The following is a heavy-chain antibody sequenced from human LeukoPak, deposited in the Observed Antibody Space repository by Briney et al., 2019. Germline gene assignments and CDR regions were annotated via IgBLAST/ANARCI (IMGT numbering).Heavy chain of an antibody. J-gene: IGHJ5*02. Sequence: ASVKVSCKTSGYTFTAYYTHWVRQAPGQGLEWMGWINPNSGGSNFAQKFLGRVTMTRDTSISTAYMELSSLRFDDTAVYYCARSSSTSCCGFDPWGQGTLVTVSS. CDR1: GYTFTAYY. CDR2: INPNSGGS. D-gene: IGHD2-2*01. V-gene: IGHV1-2*02. CDR3: ARSSSTSCCGFDP.